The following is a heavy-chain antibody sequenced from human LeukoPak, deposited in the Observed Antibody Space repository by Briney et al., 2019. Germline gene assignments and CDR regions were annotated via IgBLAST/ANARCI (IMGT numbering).Heavy chain of an antibody. CDR2: IYYSGST. V-gene: IGHV4-61*01. CDR1: GGSVSSCSYY. CDR3: ARSYSFDAFDL. D-gene: IGHD5-18*01. Sequence: SETLSLTCTVSGGSVSSCSYYWSWIRQPPGKGLEWVGYIYYSGSTNYNPSLKRPVTISVDTSKNQFSLKLSSVTAADTAVYYCARSYSFDAFDLWGQGTMV. J-gene: IGHJ3*01.